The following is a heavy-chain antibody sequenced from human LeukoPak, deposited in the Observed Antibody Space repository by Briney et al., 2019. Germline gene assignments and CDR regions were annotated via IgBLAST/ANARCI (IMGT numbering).Heavy chain of an antibody. J-gene: IGHJ5*02. V-gene: IGHV1-2*02. CDR1: GYTFTYYY. CDR3: TREARVGSWFDP. CDR2: INPDNGGT. Sequence: ASVKVSCRASGYTFTYYYIHWVRQAPGQGLEWMGWINPDNGGTNYQGRVTMTRDTSIRTVYMDLSRLRSDDTAVFYCTREARVGSWFDPWGQGTQVTVSS. D-gene: IGHD2-2*01.